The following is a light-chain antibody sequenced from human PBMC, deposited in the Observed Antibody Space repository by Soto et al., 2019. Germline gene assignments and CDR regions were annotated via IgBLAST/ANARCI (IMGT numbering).Light chain of an antibody. J-gene: IGKJ1*01. Sequence: DIQMTQSPSSLSASVGDRVTISCRGSQGISSWLAWYRQKPGKAPMLLIYKASSLASGVPSRFSGSGSGTEFTLTISSLQPDDFATYYCQQYRTFGQGTKVDIK. CDR3: QQYRT. CDR1: QGISSW. CDR2: KAS. V-gene: IGKV1-5*03.